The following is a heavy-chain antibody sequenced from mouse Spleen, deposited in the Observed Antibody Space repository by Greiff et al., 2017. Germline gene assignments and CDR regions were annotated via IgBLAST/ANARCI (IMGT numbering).Heavy chain of an antibody. CDR1: GYTFTSYW. V-gene: IGHV1-55*01. CDR3: HYYGSSYVGYFDV. Sequence: QVQLQQPGAELVKPGASVKMSCKASGYTFTSYWITWVKQRPGQGLVWIGDIYPGSGSTNYNEKFKSKATLTVDTSSSTAYMQLSSLTSEDSAVYYCHYYGSSYVGYFDVWGAGTTVTVSS. CDR2: IYPGSGST. D-gene: IGHD1-1*01. J-gene: IGHJ1*01.